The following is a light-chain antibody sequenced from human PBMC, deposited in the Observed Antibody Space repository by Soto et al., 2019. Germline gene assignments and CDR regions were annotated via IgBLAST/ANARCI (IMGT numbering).Light chain of an antibody. CDR1: QSISSW. Sequence: DIQMTQAPSTLSASVGDRVTITFRASQSISSWLAWYQQKPGKAPKLLIYKASSLESGVPSRLRGSGSGTEFTLTISSLQPDDFATYYCQQYNSYSRTFGQGTKVDIK. V-gene: IGKV1-5*03. J-gene: IGKJ1*01. CDR3: QQYNSYSRT. CDR2: KAS.